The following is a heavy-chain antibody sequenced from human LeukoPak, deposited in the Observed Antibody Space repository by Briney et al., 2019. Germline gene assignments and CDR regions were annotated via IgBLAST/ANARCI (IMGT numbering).Heavy chain of an antibody. CDR3: ARVRENDYSNPDAFDI. J-gene: IGHJ3*02. D-gene: IGHD4-11*01. Sequence: GGSLRLSCAASGFTVSSNYMSWVRQAPGKGLEWVSVIYSGGSTYYADSVKGRFTISRDNSKNTLYLQMNSLRAEDTAVYYRARVRENDYSNPDAFDIWGQGTMVTVSS. CDR2: IYSGGST. V-gene: IGHV3-53*01. CDR1: GFTVSSNY.